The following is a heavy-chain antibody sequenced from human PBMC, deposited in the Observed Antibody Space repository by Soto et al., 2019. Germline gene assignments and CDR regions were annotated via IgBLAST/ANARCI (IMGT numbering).Heavy chain of an antibody. D-gene: IGHD3-16*02. J-gene: IGHJ4*02. CDR2: IYYGGST. Sequence: PSETLSLTCTVSGGSISSSSYYWGWIRQPPGKGLEWIGSIYYGGSTYYNPSLKSRVTISVDTSKNQFSLKLSSVTAADTAVYYCASLPRLHLGELSLFGYFDYWGQGTLVTVSS. CDR3: ASLPRLHLGELSLFGYFDY. V-gene: IGHV4-39*01. CDR1: GGSISSSSYY.